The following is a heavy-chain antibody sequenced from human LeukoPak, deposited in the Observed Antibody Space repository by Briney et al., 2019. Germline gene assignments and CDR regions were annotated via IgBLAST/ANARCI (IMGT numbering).Heavy chain of an antibody. CDR1: GFTFSSYA. CDR3: ARESYDSSGQDY. V-gene: IGHV3-30-3*01. D-gene: IGHD3-22*01. CDR2: ISYDGSNK. J-gene: IGHJ4*02. Sequence: PGGSLRLSCAASGFTFSSYAMHWVRQAPGKGLEWVAVISYDGSNKYYADSVKGRFTISRDNSMNTLYLQMNSLRAEDTAVYYCARESYDSSGQDYWGQGTLVTVSS.